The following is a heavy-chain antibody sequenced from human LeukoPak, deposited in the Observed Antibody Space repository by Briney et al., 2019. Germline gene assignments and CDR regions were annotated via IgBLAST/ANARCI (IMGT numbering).Heavy chain of an antibody. Sequence: SETLSLTCAVYGGSFSGYYWSWIRQPPGKGLEWIGEINHSGSTNYNPSLKSRVTISVDTSKDQCSLTLSSATAADTAVYYCARGRVYCSSTSCYFLFDYWGQGTLVTVSS. J-gene: IGHJ4*02. CDR1: GGSFSGYY. D-gene: IGHD2-2*01. V-gene: IGHV4-34*01. CDR3: ARGRVYCSSTSCYFLFDY. CDR2: INHSGST.